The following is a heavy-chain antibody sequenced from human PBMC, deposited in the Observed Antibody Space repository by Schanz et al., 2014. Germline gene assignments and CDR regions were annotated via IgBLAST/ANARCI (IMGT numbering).Heavy chain of an antibody. J-gene: IGHJ3*01. Sequence: EVQLVESGGGMIHPGGSLRLSCAVSGFTVCTNYMTWVRQAPGKGLECVSVLYTGGSTFYAESVRGRFFISRDSSKNTLFLHMNSLRAEDTAXYYCVRDAGRDGYNLAFDVWGQGTLVTVSS. D-gene: IGHD1-1*01. CDR3: VRDAGRDGYNLAFDV. CDR1: GFTVCTNY. CDR2: LYTGGST. V-gene: IGHV3-53*01.